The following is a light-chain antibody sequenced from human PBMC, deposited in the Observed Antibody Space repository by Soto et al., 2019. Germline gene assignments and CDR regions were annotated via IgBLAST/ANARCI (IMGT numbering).Light chain of an antibody. CDR2: GAS. Sequence: IVLTHSPGTLSLSPWERATLSFRASQSVTSSYLAWYQQKPGQAPRLLIFGASTRATGIPARFSGSGSGTDFTLTISRLEPEDFAVYYCQQYGSSGKFGQGTKVDIK. J-gene: IGKJ1*01. V-gene: IGKV3-20*01. CDR3: QQYGSSGK. CDR1: QSVTSSY.